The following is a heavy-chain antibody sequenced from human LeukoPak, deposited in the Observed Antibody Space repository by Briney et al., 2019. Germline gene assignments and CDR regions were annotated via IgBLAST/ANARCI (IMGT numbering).Heavy chain of an antibody. J-gene: IGHJ4*02. CDR3: ATDRGWRTSGYYLYYFEY. D-gene: IGHD3-3*01. CDR1: GFIFTNYF. Sequence: GGSLRLSCAASGFIFTNYFMSWVRQAPGKGLEWVASIKHDGSEKYYVGSVRGRFTISRDNTMNSLYLQMSSLRAEDTAVYYCATDRGWRTSGYYLYYFEYWGQGTLVTYSS. V-gene: IGHV3-7*01. CDR2: IKHDGSEK.